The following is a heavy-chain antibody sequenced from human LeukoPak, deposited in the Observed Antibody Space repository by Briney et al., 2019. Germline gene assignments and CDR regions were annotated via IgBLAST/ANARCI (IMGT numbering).Heavy chain of an antibody. CDR1: GFTFRSYW. Sequence: GGSLRLSCEASGFTFRSYWMSWVRQAPGKGLEWVANVKQDEGEKYYVDSVKGRFTISRDNAKNSLYLQMNSLRAEDTAVYFCARCPQEIFDYWGQGTLVTVSS. CDR2: VKQDEGEK. V-gene: IGHV3-7*03. J-gene: IGHJ4*02. CDR3: ARCPQEIFDY.